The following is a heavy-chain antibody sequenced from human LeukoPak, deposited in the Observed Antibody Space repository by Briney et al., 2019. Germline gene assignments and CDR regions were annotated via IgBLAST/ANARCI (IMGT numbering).Heavy chain of an antibody. CDR3: ARDAYCGGDCWPDY. Sequence: PGRSLRLSCAASGFTFSSYAMHWVRQAPGKGLEWVAVISYDGSNKYYADSVKGRFTISRDNSKNTLYLQMNNLRAEDTAVYYCARDAYCGGDCWPDYWGQGTLVTVSS. CDR1: GFTFSSYA. J-gene: IGHJ4*02. D-gene: IGHD2-21*02. V-gene: IGHV3-30-3*01. CDR2: ISYDGSNK.